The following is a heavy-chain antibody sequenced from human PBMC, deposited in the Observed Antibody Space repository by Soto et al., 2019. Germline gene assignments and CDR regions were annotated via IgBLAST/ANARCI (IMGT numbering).Heavy chain of an antibody. V-gene: IGHV4-59*01. D-gene: IGHD2-8*01. J-gene: IGHJ6*02. CDR3: ARVGFIRGVNFYGMDV. CDR1: GGYIYSYY. Sequence: QVQLQESGPGLVKPSETLSLTCTVSGGYIYSYYWTWIRQPPGKGLEWIGYMNYIGNTNYNPSLKSRVTTSIDTSKNQFCLKLSSVTAADTGVYYCARVGFIRGVNFYGMDVWGQGATVSV. CDR2: MNYIGNT.